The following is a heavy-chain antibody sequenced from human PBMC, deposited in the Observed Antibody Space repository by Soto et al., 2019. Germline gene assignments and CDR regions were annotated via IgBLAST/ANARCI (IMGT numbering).Heavy chain of an antibody. CDR2: INWNGGST. CDR1: GFTFDDYG. Sequence: GGSLRLSCAASGFTFDDYGMSWVRQAPGKGLEWVSGINWNGGSTGYADSVKGRFTISRDNAKNSLYLQMNSLRAEDTALYHCAREVLGYCSSTSCPEGGWFDPWGQGTLVTVSS. V-gene: IGHV3-20*01. D-gene: IGHD2-2*01. J-gene: IGHJ5*02. CDR3: AREVLGYCSSTSCPEGGWFDP.